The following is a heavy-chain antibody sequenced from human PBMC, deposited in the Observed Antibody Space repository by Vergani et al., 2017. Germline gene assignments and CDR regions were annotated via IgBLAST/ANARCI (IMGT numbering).Heavy chain of an antibody. CDR1: GFTFSSYG. CDR3: AKAATGTTTYYYYYYMDV. V-gene: IGHV3-30*18. D-gene: IGHD1-1*01. CDR2: ISYDGSNK. Sequence: QVQLVESGGGVVQPGRSLRLSCAASGFTFSSYGMHWVRQAPGKGLEWVAVISYDGSNKYYADSVKGRFTISRDNSKNTLYLQMNSLRAEDTAVYYCAKAATGTTTYYYYYYMDVWGKGTTVTVSS. J-gene: IGHJ6*03.